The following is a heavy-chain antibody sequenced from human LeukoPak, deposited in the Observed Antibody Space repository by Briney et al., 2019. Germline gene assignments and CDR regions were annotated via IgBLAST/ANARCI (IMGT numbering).Heavy chain of an antibody. Sequence: GASVKVSCKASGYTFTSYDINWVRQAPGQGLEWMGIINPSGGSTSYAQKFQGRVTMTRDMSTSTVYMELSSLRSEDTAVYYCARDGPAAGTGVAYAFDYWGQGTLVTVSS. V-gene: IGHV1-46*01. D-gene: IGHD6-13*01. CDR3: ARDGPAAGTGVAYAFDY. CDR2: INPSGGST. CDR1: GYTFTSYD. J-gene: IGHJ4*02.